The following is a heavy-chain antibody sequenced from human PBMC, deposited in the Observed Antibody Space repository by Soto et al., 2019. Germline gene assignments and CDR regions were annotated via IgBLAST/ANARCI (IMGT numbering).Heavy chain of an antibody. Sequence: QVQLVESGGGLVKPGGSLRLSCAASGFTFSDYYMTWIRQAPGKGLEWVSYISSSGTGIYYPDSVKGRFSISRDNAKNSLSLQMSSLRAEDTAVYYCARAYSDAFDIWGQGTMVTVSS. CDR2: ISSSGTGI. J-gene: IGHJ3*02. D-gene: IGHD2-15*01. CDR1: GFTFSDYY. CDR3: ARAYSDAFDI. V-gene: IGHV3-11*01.